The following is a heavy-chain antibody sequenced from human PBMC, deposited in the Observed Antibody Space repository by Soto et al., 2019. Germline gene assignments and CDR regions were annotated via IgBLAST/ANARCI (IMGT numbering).Heavy chain of an antibody. D-gene: IGHD3-22*01. Sequence: QVQLVQSGAEVKKPGASVKVSCKASGYTFTSYDINWVRQATGQGLEWMGWMNPNSGNTGYAQKFQGRVTMTRNTARSKAYMELSSLRSEDTAVYYCARVGYYYDSSGYYLSFDYWGQGTLVTVSS. V-gene: IGHV1-8*01. CDR1: GYTFTSYD. CDR2: MNPNSGNT. CDR3: ARVGYYYDSSGYYLSFDY. J-gene: IGHJ4*02.